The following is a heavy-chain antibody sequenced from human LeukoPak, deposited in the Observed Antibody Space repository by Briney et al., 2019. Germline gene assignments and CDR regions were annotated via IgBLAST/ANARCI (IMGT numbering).Heavy chain of an antibody. CDR1: GFTFNSYA. D-gene: IGHD6-13*01. Sequence: PGGSLRLSCAASGFTFNSYAMSWVRQAPGRGLEWVSAITGSGLSTYYTDSVKGRFTISRDNSKNTLSLQMNSLRAEDTAVYYCAKDSRGGPDYLAAAGYYYGMDVWGQGTTVTVSS. J-gene: IGHJ6*02. CDR3: AKDSRGGPDYLAAAGYYYGMDV. V-gene: IGHV3-23*01. CDR2: ITGSGLST.